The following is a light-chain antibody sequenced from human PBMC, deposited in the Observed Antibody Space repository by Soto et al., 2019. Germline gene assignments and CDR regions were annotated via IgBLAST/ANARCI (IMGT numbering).Light chain of an antibody. Sequence: DIQLTQSPSFLSASVGDRVTITCRASQGISSYLAWYQQRPGKAPKLLMYGASTLQSGVPSRFSGSASGTTFTLTINTLQPEDFATYYGQQLNNFPRTFGQGTKVE. V-gene: IGKV1-9*01. J-gene: IGKJ1*01. CDR1: QGISSY. CDR3: QQLNNFPRT. CDR2: GAS.